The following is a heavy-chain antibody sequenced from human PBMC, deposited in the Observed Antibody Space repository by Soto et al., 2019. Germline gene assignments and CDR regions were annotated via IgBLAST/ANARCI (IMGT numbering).Heavy chain of an antibody. V-gene: IGHV3-7*01. D-gene: IGHD3-16*02. CDR3: ARIVFSKGHASDI. Sequence: VQLVESGGGLVQPGGSLRLSCAAAGFPFSSFWMTWVRQAPGKGLEWVANIKQDGSDKYYVDSLKGRFTISRDNAKNSVYLQMNSLRAEDTAVYYCARIVFSKGHASDIWGQGTTVIVSS. J-gene: IGHJ3*02. CDR2: IKQDGSDK. CDR1: GFPFSSFW.